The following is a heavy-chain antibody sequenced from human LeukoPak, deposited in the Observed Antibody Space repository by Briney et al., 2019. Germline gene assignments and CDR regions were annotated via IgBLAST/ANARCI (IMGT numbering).Heavy chain of an antibody. CDR1: GGTFSSYA. V-gene: IGHV1-69*13. CDR3: ARDIGGSGSGI. J-gene: IGHJ4*02. D-gene: IGHD3-10*01. Sequence: GASVKVSCKASGGTFSSYAISWVRQAPGQGLEWMGGIIPIFGTANYAQKFQGRVTITADESTSTAYMELRSLRSDDTAVYYCARDIGGSGSGIWGQGTLVTVSS. CDR2: IIPIFGTA.